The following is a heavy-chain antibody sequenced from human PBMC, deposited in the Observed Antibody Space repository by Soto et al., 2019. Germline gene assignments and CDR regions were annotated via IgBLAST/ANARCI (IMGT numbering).Heavy chain of an antibody. Sequence: EVQLVESGGGLVQPGGSLRLSCAASGLTFSSYWMTWVRQAPGKGLEWVANIKQDGSEKYYVDSVKGRFTISRDNAKNSLYLKKKTRRGEDPAVYSWGGGKATGAAPWAQGPRAPVSS. CDR2: IKQDGSEK. V-gene: IGHV3-7*04. D-gene: IGHD3-10*01. J-gene: IGHJ5*02. CDR1: GLTFSSYW. CDR3: GGGKATGAAP.